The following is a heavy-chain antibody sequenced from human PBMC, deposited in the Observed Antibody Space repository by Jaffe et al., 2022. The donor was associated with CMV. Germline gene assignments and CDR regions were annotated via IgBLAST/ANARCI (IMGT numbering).Heavy chain of an antibody. CDR2: TYYRSKWYN. J-gene: IGHJ6*02. CDR1: GDSVSSNSAA. CDR3: ARARRRRAEVAGWAGVLYYYGMDV. V-gene: IGHV6-1*01. Sequence: QVQLQQSGPGLVKPSQTLSLTCAISGDSVSSNSAAWNWIRQSPSRGLEWLGRTYYRSKWYNDYAVSVKSRITINPDTSKNQFSLQLNSVTPEDTAVYYCARARRRRAEVAGWAGVLYYYGMDVWGQGTTVTVSS. D-gene: IGHD6-19*01.